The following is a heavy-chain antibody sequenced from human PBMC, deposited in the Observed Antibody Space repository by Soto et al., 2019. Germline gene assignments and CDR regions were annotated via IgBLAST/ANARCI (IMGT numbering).Heavy chain of an antibody. Sequence: PSETLSLTCTVSGGSISSYYWSWIRQPPGKGLEWIGYIYYSGSTNYNPSLKSRVTISVDTSKNQFSLKLSSVTAADTAVYYCARHEYSSGWFSAWGQGTLVTVS. CDR2: IYYSGST. CDR3: ARHEYSSGWFSA. V-gene: IGHV4-59*08. D-gene: IGHD6-19*01. J-gene: IGHJ5*02. CDR1: GGSISSYY.